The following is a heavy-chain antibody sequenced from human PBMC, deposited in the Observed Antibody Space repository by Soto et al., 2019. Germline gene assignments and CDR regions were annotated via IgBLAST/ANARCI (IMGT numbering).Heavy chain of an antibody. Sequence: EVQLLESGGGLVQPGGSLRLSCAASGFTFSTYAMSWVRQAPGKGLEWVSSISGSGGDTYYADSVRGRFTISRDNSKNTQYLQLNSLRVEDTAMYYCAKGALGCAHDCYSDSWGQGTLVTVSS. V-gene: IGHV3-23*01. CDR1: GFTFSTYA. D-gene: IGHD2-21*02. J-gene: IGHJ4*02. CDR2: ISGSGGDT. CDR3: AKGALGCAHDCYSDS.